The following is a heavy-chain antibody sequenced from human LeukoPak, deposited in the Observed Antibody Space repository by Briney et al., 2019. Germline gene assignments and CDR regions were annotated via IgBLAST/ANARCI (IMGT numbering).Heavy chain of an antibody. V-gene: IGHV4-4*02. Sequence: SETLSLTCAVSGGSISSSNWWSWNRQPPGKGLEWIGEINHSGSTNYNPSLKSRVTISVDTSKNQFSLKLSSVTAADTAVYYCARARGTFTIFGVVPYYFDYWGQGTLVTVSS. CDR3: ARARGTFTIFGVVPYYFDY. CDR1: GGSISSSNW. D-gene: IGHD3-3*01. J-gene: IGHJ4*02. CDR2: INHSGST.